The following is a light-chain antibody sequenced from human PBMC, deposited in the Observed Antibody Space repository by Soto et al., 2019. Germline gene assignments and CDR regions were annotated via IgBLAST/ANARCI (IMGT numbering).Light chain of an antibody. CDR3: SSYTSSSTGV. V-gene: IGLV2-14*01. CDR1: SSDVGGYNY. J-gene: IGLJ3*02. CDR2: DVS. Sequence: HSALTQPASVSGSPGQSIAISCTGTSSDVGGYNYVSWYQQHPGKTPNLMIYDVSNRPSGVSNRFSGSKSGNTASLTISGLQAEDEADYYCSSYTSSSTGVFGGGTKLTVL.